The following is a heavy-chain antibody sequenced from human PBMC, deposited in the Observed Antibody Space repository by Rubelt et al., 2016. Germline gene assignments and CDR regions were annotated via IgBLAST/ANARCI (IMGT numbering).Heavy chain of an antibody. CDR2: ISAYNGNT. D-gene: IGHD6-19*01. CDR1: GGTFRSYA. CDR3: ARDRTWLVPGLDAFDI. Sequence: QVQLVQSGAEVKKPGSSVMVSCKASGGTFRSYAISWVRQAPGQGLEWMGWISAYNGNTNYAQKLQGRVTMTTDTSTSTAYMELRSLRSDDTAVCYCARDRTWLVPGLDAFDIWGQGTMVTVSS. J-gene: IGHJ3*02. V-gene: IGHV1-18*01.